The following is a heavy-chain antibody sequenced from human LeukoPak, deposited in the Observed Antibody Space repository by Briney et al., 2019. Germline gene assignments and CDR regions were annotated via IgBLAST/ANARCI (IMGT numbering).Heavy chain of an antibody. Sequence: PGGSLRLSCAASGFRFSSYAMSWVRQAPGKGLEWVSAISGSGVSTYYADSVKGRFTVSRDNSKNTLYLQMSSLRAEDTAVYYCAKGGDRGVKAQCGYWGQGTLVTVSS. D-gene: IGHD3-10*01. CDR2: ISGSGVST. CDR1: GFRFSSYA. CDR3: AKGGDRGVKAQCGY. J-gene: IGHJ4*02. V-gene: IGHV3-23*01.